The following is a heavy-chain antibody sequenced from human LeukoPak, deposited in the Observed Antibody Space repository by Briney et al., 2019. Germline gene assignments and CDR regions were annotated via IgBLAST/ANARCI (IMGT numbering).Heavy chain of an antibody. V-gene: IGHV4-59*01. CDR3: ARWGGNSYGYYFDY. D-gene: IGHD5-18*01. CDR1: AGPISGYY. CDR2: GFYSGSN. J-gene: IGHJ4*02. Sequence: SETLSLTCTVSAGPISGYYWSWIRQPPGKGLEWIGYGFYSGSNNYNPSLKSRVAISVAISKSQCSLKVTSVTAADTAVYYCARWGGNSYGYYFDYWGQGALVTVSS.